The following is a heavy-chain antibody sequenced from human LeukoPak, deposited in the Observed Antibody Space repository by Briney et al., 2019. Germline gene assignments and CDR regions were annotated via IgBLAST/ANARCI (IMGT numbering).Heavy chain of an antibody. Sequence: ASVKVSCKASGGTFGNYAINWVRQAPGQGLEWLGRVIPFLGIVNYAQKFQGRVTMTRDTSTSTVYMELSSLRSEDTAVYYCARASGQSCSGGSCYFDYWGQGTLVTVSS. V-gene: IGHV1-69*04. CDR1: GGTFGNYA. J-gene: IGHJ4*02. CDR3: ARASGQSCSGGSCYFDY. D-gene: IGHD2-15*01. CDR2: VIPFLGIV.